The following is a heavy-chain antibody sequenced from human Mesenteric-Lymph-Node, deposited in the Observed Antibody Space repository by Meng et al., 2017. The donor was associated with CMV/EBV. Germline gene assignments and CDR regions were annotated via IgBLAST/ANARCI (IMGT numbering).Heavy chain of an antibody. CDR3: TRDLDMGYFDF. CDR1: EFTVSDHY. V-gene: IGHV3-53*01. J-gene: IGHJ4*02. Sequence: GGSLRLSCTGSEFTVSDHYMNWVRQAPGKGLEWVSLVSSGGTTYFADSVKGRFTISREFLKNTLYLEMNGLRAEDTATYYCTRDLDMGYFDFWGQGTLVTVSS. CDR2: VSSGGTT.